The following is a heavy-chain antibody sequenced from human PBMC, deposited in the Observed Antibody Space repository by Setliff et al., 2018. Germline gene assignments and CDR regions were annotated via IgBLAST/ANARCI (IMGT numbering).Heavy chain of an antibody. J-gene: IGHJ4*02. CDR3: ARYDSSGYSENYYFDY. CDR2: VYYSGNT. D-gene: IGHD3-22*01. Sequence: PSETLSLTCTVSGDSISTTDYYWGWIRQPPGKGLEWIGCVYYSGNTHYSPSLKSRVTMFVDTSKNQFSLMLYSVTAADTAIYYCARYDSSGYSENYYFDYWGQGTLVTVSS. V-gene: IGHV4-39*07. CDR1: GDSISTTDYY.